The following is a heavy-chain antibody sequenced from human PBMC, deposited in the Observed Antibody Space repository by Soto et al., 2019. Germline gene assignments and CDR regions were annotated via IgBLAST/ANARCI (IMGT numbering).Heavy chain of an antibody. CDR1: GFTFSSYA. Sequence: GGSLRLSCAASGFTFSSYAMSWVRRAPGKGLEWVSAISGSGGSTYYADSVKGRFTVSRDNSKNTLYLQMNSLRAEDTAVYYCAKDRGTRTDFDYWGQGTLVTVSS. D-gene: IGHD1-1*01. J-gene: IGHJ4*02. CDR2: ISGSGGST. V-gene: IGHV3-23*01. CDR3: AKDRGTRTDFDY.